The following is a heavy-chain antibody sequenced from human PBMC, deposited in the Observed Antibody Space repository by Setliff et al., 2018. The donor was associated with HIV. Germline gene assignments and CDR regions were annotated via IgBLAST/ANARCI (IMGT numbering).Heavy chain of an antibody. J-gene: IGHJ4*02. CDR2: ISAYNGNT. D-gene: IGHD2-2*01. Sequence: SSGYTFTKYGISWVRQAPGQGLEWMGWISAYNGNTYYAQNFQGRVTMTTDTSTSTAYMELSSLRSEDTAIYFCARVYCSTRSCVDEWCFDYWGQGTLVTVS. CDR3: ARVYCSTRSCVDEWCFDY. V-gene: IGHV1-18*01. CDR1: GYTFTKYG.